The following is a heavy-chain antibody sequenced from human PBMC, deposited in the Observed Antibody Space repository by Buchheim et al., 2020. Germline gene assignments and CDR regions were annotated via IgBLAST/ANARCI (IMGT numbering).Heavy chain of an antibody. CDR1: GFTFSSDA. D-gene: IGHD5-18*01. J-gene: IGHJ4*02. CDR2: ICGSGGST. CDR3: AYVDTGY. Sequence: EVQLVESGGGLVQPGGSLRLSCAASGFTFSSDAMSWVRQAPGKGLEWVSAICGSGGSTYYADSVKGRFTISRDNSKNTRYQQKSSLSAENTAVYYCAYVDTGYWGQGTL. V-gene: IGHV3-23*04.